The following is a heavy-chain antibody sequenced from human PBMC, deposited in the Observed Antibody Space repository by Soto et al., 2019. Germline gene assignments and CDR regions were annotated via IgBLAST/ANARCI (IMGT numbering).Heavy chain of an antibody. CDR3: AKDLGRGSGSYLFSGMDV. Sequence: GGSLRLSCAASGFTFSSYAMSWVRQAPGKGLEWVSAISGSGGSTYYEDSVKGRFTISRDNSKNTLYLQMNSLRAEDTAVYYCAKDLGRGSGSYLFSGMDVWGQGTTVTVSS. CDR1: GFTFSSYA. V-gene: IGHV3-23*01. J-gene: IGHJ6*02. CDR2: ISGSGGST. D-gene: IGHD3-10*01.